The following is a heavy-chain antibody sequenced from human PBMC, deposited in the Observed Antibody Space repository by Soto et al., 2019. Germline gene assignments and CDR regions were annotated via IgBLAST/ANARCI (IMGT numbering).Heavy chain of an antibody. Sequence: GAGVKVSCKASGYSFFSYYIHSVRQAPGQGLEWMGRFLASGGNTYYAQRFRGRVSMTRDTSTTNTVSLELTSLTSDDTAVYYRARGGATIFGVTDSWGQGFRVTV. CDR2: FLASGGNT. CDR1: GYSFFSYY. D-gene: IGHD3-3*02. J-gene: IGHJ5*02. CDR3: ARGGATIFGVTDS. V-gene: IGHV1-46*01.